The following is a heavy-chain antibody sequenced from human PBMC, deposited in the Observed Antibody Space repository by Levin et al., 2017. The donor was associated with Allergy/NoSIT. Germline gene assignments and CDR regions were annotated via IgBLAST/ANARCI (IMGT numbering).Heavy chain of an antibody. CDR3: AREFCSSTSCLNAFDI. D-gene: IGHD2-2*01. CDR1: GFTFSSYG. V-gene: IGHV3-33*01. CDR2: IWYDGSNK. J-gene: IGHJ3*02. Sequence: GGSLRLSCAASGFTFSSYGMHWVRQAPGKGLEWVAVIWYDGSNKYYADSVKGRFTISRDNSKNTLYLQMNSLRAEDTAVYYCAREFCSSTSCLNAFDIWGQGTMVTVSS.